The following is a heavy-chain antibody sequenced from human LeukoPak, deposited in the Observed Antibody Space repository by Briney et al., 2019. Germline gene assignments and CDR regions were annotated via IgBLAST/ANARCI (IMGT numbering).Heavy chain of an antibody. CDR2: INAGNGNT. J-gene: IGHJ6*02. CDR1: GYTFTSYA. D-gene: IGHD1-26*01. CDR3: ASGSYSTYYYGMDV. V-gene: IGHV1-3*01. Sequence: ASVTVSCTASGYTFTSYAMHWVRQATGQRLEWMGWINAGNGNTKYSQKFQGRVTITRDTSASTAYMELSSLRSEDTAVYYCASGSYSTYYYGMDVWGQGTTVTVSS.